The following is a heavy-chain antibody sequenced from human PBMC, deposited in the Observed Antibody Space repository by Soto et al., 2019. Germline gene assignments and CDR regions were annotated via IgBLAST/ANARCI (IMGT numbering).Heavy chain of an antibody. V-gene: IGHV3-9*01. CDR2: ISWNSGSI. Sequence: LRLSFAASGFTFDDYAMHWVRQAPGKGLEWVSGISWNSGSIGYADSVKGRFTISRDNAKSSLYLQMNSLRAEDTALYYCAKAGPNPEYYYDSSGYYSGAPFDYWGQGTLVTVSS. D-gene: IGHD3-22*01. CDR1: GFTFDDYA. CDR3: AKAGPNPEYYYDSSGYYSGAPFDY. J-gene: IGHJ4*02.